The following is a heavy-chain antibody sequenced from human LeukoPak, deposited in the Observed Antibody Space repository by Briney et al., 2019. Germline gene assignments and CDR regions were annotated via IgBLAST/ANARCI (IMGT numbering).Heavy chain of an antibody. V-gene: IGHV5-51*01. CDR2: IYPGDSDT. J-gene: IGHJ4*02. CDR3: ARHLDYYDNNNYYYAPNPDY. D-gene: IGHD3-22*01. CDR1: GYNFTSYW. Sequence: GESLKISCKGSGYNFTSYWIGWVRQMPGKGLEWMGIIYPGDSDTRYSPSFQGQVTISADKSISTAYLQWSSLKASNTAMYYCARHLDYYDNNNYYYAPNPDYWGQGTLVTVSS.